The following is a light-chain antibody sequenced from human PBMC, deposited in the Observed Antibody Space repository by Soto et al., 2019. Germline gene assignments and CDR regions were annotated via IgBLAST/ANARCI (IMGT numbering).Light chain of an antibody. J-gene: IGKJ1*01. CDR3: QQCNSFSWT. Sequence: MTHSVSAVSATEGASVTITFRASQSISSWLAWYQQKPGKAPKLLIYKASNLESGVPSRFSGSGSGTEFTLTISSLQPDDFATYYCQQCNSFSWTSAQRAKV. V-gene: IGKV1-5*03. CDR2: KAS. CDR1: QSISSW.